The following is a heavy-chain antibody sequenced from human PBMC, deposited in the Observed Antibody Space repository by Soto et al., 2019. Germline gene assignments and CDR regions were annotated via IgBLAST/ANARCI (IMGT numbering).Heavy chain of an antibody. D-gene: IGHD3-3*01. CDR2: IKQDGSEK. CDR3: ARAIIPGIAVN. Sequence: EVQLVESGGGLVQPGGSLRLSCAASGFTFSSYWMSWVRQAPGKGLEWVANIKQDGSEKYYVDSVKGRFTISRDNAKNSLYLQMNSLMAEDTAVYYCARAIIPGIAVNWGQGNLVTVSS. J-gene: IGHJ4*02. CDR1: GFTFSSYW. V-gene: IGHV3-7*01.